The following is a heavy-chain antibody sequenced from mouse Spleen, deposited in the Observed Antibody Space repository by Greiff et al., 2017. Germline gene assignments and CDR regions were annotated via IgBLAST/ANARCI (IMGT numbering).Heavy chain of an antibody. CDR2: IYPGDGDT. CDR3: ARSGVFGSSPAWFAY. D-gene: IGHD1-1*01. Sequence: VKLQESGAELVKPGASVKISCKASGYAFSSYWMNWVKQRPGKGLEWIGQIYPGDGDTNYNGKFKGKATLTADKSSSTAYMQLSSLTSEDSAVYFCARSGVFGSSPAWFAYWGQGTLVTVSA. J-gene: IGHJ3*01. CDR1: GYAFSSYW. V-gene: IGHV1-80*01.